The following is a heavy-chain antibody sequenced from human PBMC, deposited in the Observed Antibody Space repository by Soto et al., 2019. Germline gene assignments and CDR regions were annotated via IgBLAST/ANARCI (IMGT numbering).Heavy chain of an antibody. CDR1: GFSLSNARMG. CDR2: IFSNDEK. V-gene: IGHV2-26*01. Sequence: QVTLKESGPVLVKPTETLTLTCTVSGFSLSNARMGVSWIRQPPGKALEWLAHIFSNDEKSYSTSLKSRLTISKDTSKSQVVLTMTNMDPVDTATYYCARIRATGDVFTNWFDPWGQGTLVTVSS. J-gene: IGHJ5*02. D-gene: IGHD7-27*01. CDR3: ARIRATGDVFTNWFDP.